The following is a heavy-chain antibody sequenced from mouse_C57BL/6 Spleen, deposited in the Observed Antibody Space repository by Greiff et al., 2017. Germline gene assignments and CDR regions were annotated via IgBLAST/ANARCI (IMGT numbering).Heavy chain of an antibody. J-gene: IGHJ1*03. CDR2: INPSSGYT. CDR1: GYTFTSYT. Sequence: VQLQQSGAELARPGASVKMSCKASGYTFTSYTMHWVKQRPGQGLEWIGYINPSSGYTKYNQKFKDKATLTADKSSSTAYMQLSSLTSEDSAVYYCARSGGSSHFDVWGTGTTVTVSS. CDR3: ARSGGSSHFDV. V-gene: IGHV1-4*01. D-gene: IGHD1-1*01.